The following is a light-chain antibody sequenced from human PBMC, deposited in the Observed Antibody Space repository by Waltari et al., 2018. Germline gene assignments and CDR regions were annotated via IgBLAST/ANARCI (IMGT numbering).Light chain of an antibody. CDR2: LNSDCGH. J-gene: IGLJ2*01. V-gene: IGLV4-69*01. Sequence: QPVLTQSTSASASLGASVKLTCTLSSGHSSYTIAWHQQQQGKAHRYLMRLNSDCGHSKRDGIPDRFAGSSSVAERYLTISNLQSEDEADYYCQTWDTGIQLFGRGTRLTVL. CDR1: SGHSSYT. CDR3: QTWDTGIQL.